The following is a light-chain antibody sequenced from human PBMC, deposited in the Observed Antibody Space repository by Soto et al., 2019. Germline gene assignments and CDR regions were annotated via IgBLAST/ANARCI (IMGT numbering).Light chain of an antibody. CDR3: QTWATGIGV. J-gene: IGLJ3*02. V-gene: IGLV4-69*01. CDR1: SGHSSYA. Sequence: QPVLTQSPSASASLGASVKLTCTLSSGHSSYAIAWHQQQPEKGPRYLMKLNSDGSHSKGDGIPDRFSGSSSGAERYLTISSLQSEDEADYYCQTWATGIGVLGGGTKVTVL. CDR2: LNSDGSH.